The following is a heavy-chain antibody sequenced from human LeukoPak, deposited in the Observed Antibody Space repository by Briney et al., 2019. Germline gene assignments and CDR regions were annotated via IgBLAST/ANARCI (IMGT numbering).Heavy chain of an antibody. Sequence: ASVKVSCRTSGYDFSTYGITWVRQAPGQGLEWMGWIDPNSGGTNYAQKFQDGVTMTRDTSISTAYMELSRLRSDDTAVYYCARVVYSLGYCSSTSCPNWFDPWGQGTLVTVSS. CDR2: IDPNSGGT. CDR3: ARVVYSLGYCSSTSCPNWFDP. D-gene: IGHD2-2*01. J-gene: IGHJ5*02. V-gene: IGHV1-2*02. CDR1: GYDFSTYG.